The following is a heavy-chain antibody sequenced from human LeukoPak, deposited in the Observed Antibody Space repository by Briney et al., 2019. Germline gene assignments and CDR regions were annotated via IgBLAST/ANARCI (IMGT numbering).Heavy chain of an antibody. D-gene: IGHD6-19*01. CDR3: ARSERYNSGWYFYFDY. V-gene: IGHV4-59*01. J-gene: IGHJ4*02. CDR2: IYYSGST. CDR1: VGSISTYY. Sequence: SETLSLTCTVSVGSISTYYWSWIRQPPGKGLEWIGYIYYSGSTNYNPSLKSRVTISVDTSKNQFSLNLSSVTAADTAVYYCARSERYNSGWYFYFDYWGQGTLVSVSS.